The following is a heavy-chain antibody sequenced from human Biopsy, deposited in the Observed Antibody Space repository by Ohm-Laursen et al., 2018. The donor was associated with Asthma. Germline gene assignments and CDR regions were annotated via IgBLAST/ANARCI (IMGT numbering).Heavy chain of an antibody. Sequence: SETLSLTCTVSGASITSSAYYWGWIRQPPGKGLEWIGSMYYGETTYYSPSLKGRVTISVDTSKNQFSLILSSLTAADTAVYYCARHDHRWDTYADFWGQGTLVTVSS. CDR3: ARHDHRWDTYADF. V-gene: IGHV4-39*01. J-gene: IGHJ4*02. D-gene: IGHD2-2*01. CDR1: GASITSSAYY. CDR2: MYYGETT.